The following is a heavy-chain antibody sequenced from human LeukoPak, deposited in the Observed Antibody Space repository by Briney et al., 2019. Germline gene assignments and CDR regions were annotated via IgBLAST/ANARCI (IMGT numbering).Heavy chain of an antibody. CDR3: AREDGDYTQDY. CDR1: GGSISSYY. V-gene: IGHV4-59*01. Sequence: PSETLSLTCTVSGGSISSYYWSWIRQPPGKGLEWIGYIYYSGSTDYNPSLKSRVTISVDTSKNQFSLKLSSVTAADTAVYYCAREDGDYTQDYWGQGTLVTVSS. J-gene: IGHJ4*02. CDR2: IYYSGST. D-gene: IGHD4-17*01.